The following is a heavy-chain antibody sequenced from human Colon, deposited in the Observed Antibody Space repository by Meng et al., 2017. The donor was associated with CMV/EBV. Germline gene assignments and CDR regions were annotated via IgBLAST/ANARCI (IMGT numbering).Heavy chain of an antibody. D-gene: IGHD4-17*01. V-gene: IGHV4-39*07. Sequence: QLQLQESGPGLVKPSETLSLTCTVSGGSISSSTYDWGWIRQTPGKGLEWIGNIYYSGYTYYNPSLKSRLTISVDTSKNQFSLKLTSVTAADTAVYYCATDYGDYYFDRWGQGTLVTVSS. CDR2: IYYSGYT. CDR1: GGSISSSTYD. J-gene: IGHJ4*02. CDR3: ATDYGDYYFDR.